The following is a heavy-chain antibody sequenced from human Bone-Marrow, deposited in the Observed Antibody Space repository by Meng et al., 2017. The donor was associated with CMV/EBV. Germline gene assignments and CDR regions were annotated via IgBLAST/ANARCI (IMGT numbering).Heavy chain of an antibody. CDR2: IYYSGGT. CDR3: ARDRRLQWFYH. J-gene: IGHJ5*02. Sequence: SETLSLTCAVYGGSFSGYYWSWIRQPPGQGLEWNGSIYYSGGTYNNPSLKSRVTRSVDTSKNQVSLRVTSVTAADTAVYYCARDRRLQWFYHWGQGTLVTVSS. CDR1: GGSFSGYY. V-gene: IGHV4-34*11. D-gene: IGHD2-21*02.